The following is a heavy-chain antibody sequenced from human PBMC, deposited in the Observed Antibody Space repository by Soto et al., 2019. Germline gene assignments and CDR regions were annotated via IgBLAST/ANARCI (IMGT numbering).Heavy chain of an antibody. CDR1: GFTFSSYG. Sequence: PGGSLRLSCAASGFTFSSYGMHWVRQAPGKGLEWVAVIWYDGSNKYYADSVKGRFTISRDNSKNTLYLQMNSLRAEDTAVYYCARRPRRRYCSGGSCYYGMDVWGQGTTVTVSS. CDR2: IWYDGSNK. CDR3: ARRPRRRYCSGGSCYYGMDV. V-gene: IGHV3-33*01. J-gene: IGHJ6*02. D-gene: IGHD2-15*01.